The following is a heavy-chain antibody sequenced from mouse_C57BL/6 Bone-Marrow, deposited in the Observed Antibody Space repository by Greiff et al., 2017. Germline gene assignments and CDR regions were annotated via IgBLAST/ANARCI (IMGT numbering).Heavy chain of an antibody. J-gene: IGHJ2*01. CDR1: GYTFTDYY. CDR2: INPYNGGT. Sequence: EVQLQQSGPVLVKPGASVKMSCKASGYTFTDYYMNWVKQSHGKSLEWIGVINPYNGGTSYNQKFKGKATLTVDRSSSTAYMELNSLTSEDSAVYYCARGGEFITTVVAPFDYWGQGTTLTVSS. D-gene: IGHD1-1*01. CDR3: ARGGEFITTVVAPFDY. V-gene: IGHV1-19*01.